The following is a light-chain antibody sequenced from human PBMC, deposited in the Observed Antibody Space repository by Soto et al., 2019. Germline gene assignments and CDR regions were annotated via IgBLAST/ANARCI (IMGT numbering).Light chain of an antibody. J-gene: IGLJ2*01. CDR3: SSFTSSSTTVDVI. CDR1: ISDVGNYKY. V-gene: IGLV2-14*01. CDR2: EVS. Sequence: QSVLTQPASVSGSRGQSITISCTGTISDVGNYKYVSWYQQHPGKAPKLMIYEVSNRPSGVPNRFSGSKSGNTASLTISGLQAEDEADYYCSSFTSSSTTVDVIFGGGTKLTVL.